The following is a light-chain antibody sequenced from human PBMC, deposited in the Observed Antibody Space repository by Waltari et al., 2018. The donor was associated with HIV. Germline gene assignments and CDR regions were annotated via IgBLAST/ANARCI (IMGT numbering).Light chain of an antibody. CDR1: ESVSSS. CDR2: DAS. V-gene: IGKV3-11*01. Sequence: EIVLTQSPATLSLSPGERATLSCRASESVSSSLAWFQQKPGQAPRLLIYDASNRAPGIPARFSGSGSGTDFTLSISSLEPEDFVVYYCQQRSSWLYTFGQGTKLEIK. J-gene: IGKJ2*01. CDR3: QQRSSWLYT.